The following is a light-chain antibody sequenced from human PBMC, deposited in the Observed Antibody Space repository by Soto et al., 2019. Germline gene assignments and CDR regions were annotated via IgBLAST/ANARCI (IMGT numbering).Light chain of an antibody. Sequence: DIQLTQSPSFLSASVGDRVTITCRASQGINSFLGWYQQKPGKGPRLLIYAASALQSGVPSRFSGSGSGTEFTLTISSLQPEDFATYYCQQLNSYPITFGQGTQLEIK. CDR1: QGINSF. CDR3: QQLNSYPIT. J-gene: IGKJ5*01. V-gene: IGKV1-9*01. CDR2: AAS.